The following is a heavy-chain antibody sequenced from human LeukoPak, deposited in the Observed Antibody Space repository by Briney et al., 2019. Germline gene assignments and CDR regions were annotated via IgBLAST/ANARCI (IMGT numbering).Heavy chain of an antibody. J-gene: IGHJ4*02. V-gene: IGHV3-11*01. CDR3: AKDSGRIAAAGNQFDY. CDR1: GGSISSYH. D-gene: IGHD6-13*01. CDR2: ISSSGSTI. Sequence: LSLTCTVSGGSISSYHWSWIREPPGKGLEWVSYISSSGSTIYYADSVKGRFTISRDNSKNTLYLQMNSLRAEDTAVYYCAKDSGRIAAAGNQFDYWGQGTLVTVSS.